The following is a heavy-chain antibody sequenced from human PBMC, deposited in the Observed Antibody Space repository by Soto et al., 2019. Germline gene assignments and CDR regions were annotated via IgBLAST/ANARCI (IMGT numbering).Heavy chain of an antibody. CDR2: INWNGGST. CDR1: GFTFDDYG. J-gene: IGHJ6*03. Sequence: GGSLRLSCAASGFTFDDYGMSWVRQAPGKGLEWVSGINWNGGSTGYTDSVKGRFTISRDNAKNSLYLQMNSLRAEDTALYHCAREVYCSSTSCYVYYYYYMDVWGKGTTVTVSS. CDR3: AREVYCSSTSCYVYYYYYMDV. V-gene: IGHV3-20*01. D-gene: IGHD2-2*01.